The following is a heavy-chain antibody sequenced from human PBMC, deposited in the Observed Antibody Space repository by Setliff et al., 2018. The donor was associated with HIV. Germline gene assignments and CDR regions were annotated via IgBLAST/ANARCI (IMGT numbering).Heavy chain of an antibody. J-gene: IGHJ2*01. V-gene: IGHV4-34*01. CDR3: ARDQRLPGVQPPYWYFDL. CDR1: GGSFSGYF. D-gene: IGHD6-25*01. Sequence: SETLSLTCGVYGGSFSGYFCIWVRQPPGEGLEWIGEISHSGSASYNSSLKSRVTMSVDTSKNQVSLTLTSLTAADTAIYYCARDQRLPGVQPPYWYFDLWGRGTLVTVSS. CDR2: ISHSGSA.